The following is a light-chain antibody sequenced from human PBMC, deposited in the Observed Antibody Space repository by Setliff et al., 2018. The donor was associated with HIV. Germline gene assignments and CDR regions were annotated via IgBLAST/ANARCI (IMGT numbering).Light chain of an antibody. V-gene: IGLV2-11*01. J-gene: IGLJ1*01. Sequence: QSALAQPRSVSGSPGQSVTVSCTGTSSDVGGYNYVFWYQHHPGKAPKLMIYDVNQRPPGVPDRFSGSKFGNTAPLTISGLQAEDEADYYCCSYAGSDTYVFGTGTKVTVL. CDR3: CSYAGSDTYV. CDR1: SSDVGGYNY. CDR2: DVN.